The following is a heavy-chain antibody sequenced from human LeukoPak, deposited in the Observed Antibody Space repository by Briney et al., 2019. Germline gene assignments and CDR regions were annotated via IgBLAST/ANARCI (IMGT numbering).Heavy chain of an antibody. J-gene: IGHJ4*02. CDR3: ASFEVVSGWDY. D-gene: IGHD2-15*01. CDR2: IYYSGST. V-gene: IGHV4-39*07. CDR1: GGSISSSSYY. Sequence: SETLSLTCTVSGGSISSSSYYWGWIRQPPGKGLEWIGSIYYSGSTYYNPSLKSRVTISVDTSKNQFSLKLSSVTAADTAVYYCASFEVVSGWDYWGQGTLVTVSS.